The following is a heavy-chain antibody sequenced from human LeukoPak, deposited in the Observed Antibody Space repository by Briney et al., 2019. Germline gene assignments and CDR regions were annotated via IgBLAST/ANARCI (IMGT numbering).Heavy chain of an antibody. CDR2: ISSSGSNK. V-gene: IGHV3-48*04. CDR1: GFTFSSYS. J-gene: IGHJ4*02. D-gene: IGHD6-13*01. CDR3: ARVVAAAGSFDY. Sequence: GGSLRLSCAASGFTFSSYSMNWVRQAPGKGLEWVSYISSSGSNKYYADSVKGRFTISRDNAKNSLYLQMNSLRAEDTAVYYCARVVAAAGSFDYWGQGTLVTVSS.